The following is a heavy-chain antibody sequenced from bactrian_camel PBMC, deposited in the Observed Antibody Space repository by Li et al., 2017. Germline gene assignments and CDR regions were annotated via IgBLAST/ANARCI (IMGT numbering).Heavy chain of an antibody. Sequence: VQLVESGGGSVQAGGSLRLSCVASGEGVYDNACMGWFRQAPGQKREAVAALYTAGDSTFYADSVKGRFTISRDAAKFAVHLQMNSLKPEDTAMYYCAANPFWTYGALRCSYNYLGQGTQVTVS. J-gene: IGHJ4*01. V-gene: IGHV3S54*01. D-gene: IGHD3*01. CDR1: GEGVYDNAC. CDR2: LYTAGDST.